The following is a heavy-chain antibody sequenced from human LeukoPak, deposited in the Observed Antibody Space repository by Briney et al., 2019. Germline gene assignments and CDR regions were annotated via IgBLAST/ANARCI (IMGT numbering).Heavy chain of an antibody. J-gene: IGHJ4*02. V-gene: IGHV3-7*02. CDR1: GFTFSRYW. CDR3: ASYYYDSSGYYEPDD. CDR2: IKQDGSEK. Sequence: PGGSLRLSCAASGFTFSRYWMSWVRQAPGKGLEWVANIKQDGSEKYYVDSVKGRFTIYRDNAKRSLNLQMNSLRAEDTAVYYCASYYYDSSGYYEPDDWGQGTLVTVSS. D-gene: IGHD3-22*01.